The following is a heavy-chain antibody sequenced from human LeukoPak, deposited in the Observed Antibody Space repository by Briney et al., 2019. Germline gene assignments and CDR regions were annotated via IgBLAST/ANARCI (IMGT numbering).Heavy chain of an antibody. J-gene: IGHJ4*02. Sequence: ASVKVSCKVSGYTLTELSMHWVRQAPGKGLEWMGGFDPEDGETIYAQKFQGRVTMIEDTSTDTAYMELSSLRPEDTAVYYCATGAYCSGGSCSYYFDYWGQGTLVTVSS. CDR1: GYTLTELS. V-gene: IGHV1-24*01. CDR3: ATGAYCSGGSCSYYFDY. D-gene: IGHD2-15*01. CDR2: FDPEDGET.